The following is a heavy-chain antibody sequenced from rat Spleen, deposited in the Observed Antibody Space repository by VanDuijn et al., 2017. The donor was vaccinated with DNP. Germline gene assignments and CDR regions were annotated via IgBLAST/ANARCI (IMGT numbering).Heavy chain of an antibody. CDR3: TRVAYNWLFH. Sequence: EVQLVESGGGPVQPGRSLKLSCVASGFIFSNYWMTWIRQAPGKGLEWVASISNTGDNTYYSDSVKGRFTVSRDDARNTLYLQMDSLRSEDTATYYCTRVAYNWLFHWGQGTLVTVSS. V-gene: IGHV5-31*01. J-gene: IGHJ3*01. CDR1: GFIFSNYW. CDR2: ISNTGDNT.